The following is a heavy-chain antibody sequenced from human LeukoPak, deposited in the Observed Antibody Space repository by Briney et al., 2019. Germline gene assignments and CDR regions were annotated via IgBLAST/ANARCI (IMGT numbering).Heavy chain of an antibody. D-gene: IGHD3-16*02. J-gene: IGHJ5*02. CDR3: ARGPRIMITFGGVIAPKKLGWFDP. V-gene: IGHV3-7*01. CDR1: GFTFSSYW. CDR2: IKQDGSEK. Sequence: GGSLRLSCAASGFTFSSYWMSWVRQAPGKGLEWVANIKQDGSEKYYVDSVKGRFTISRDNAKNSLYLQMNSLRAEDTAVYYCARGPRIMITFGGVIAPKKLGWFDPWGQGTLVTVSS.